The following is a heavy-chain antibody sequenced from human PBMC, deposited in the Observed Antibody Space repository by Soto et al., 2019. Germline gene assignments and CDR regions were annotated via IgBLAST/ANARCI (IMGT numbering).Heavy chain of an antibody. V-gene: IGHV3-21*01. D-gene: IGHD6-6*01. CDR1: GFTFSSYS. Sequence: GGSMRLSCAASGFTFSSYSMNWVRQAPGKGLEWVSSISSSSSYIYYADSVKGRFTISRDNAKNSLYLQMNSLRAEDTAVYYCARVEYSSSSFPFDYWGQGTLVTVSS. CDR2: ISSSSSYI. J-gene: IGHJ4*02. CDR3: ARVEYSSSSFPFDY.